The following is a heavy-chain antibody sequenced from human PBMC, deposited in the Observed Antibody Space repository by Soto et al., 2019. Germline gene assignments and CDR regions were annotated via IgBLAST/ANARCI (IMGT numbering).Heavy chain of an antibody. Sequence: PGGSLRLSCAASGFTFSSYGMHWVRQAPGKGLEWVAVISYDGSNKYYADSVKGRFTISRDNSKNTLYLQMNSLRAEDTAVYYCAKDSSYGPFDYWGQGTLVTVPS. CDR3: AKDSSYGPFDY. CDR1: GFTFSSYG. V-gene: IGHV3-30*18. CDR2: ISYDGSNK. J-gene: IGHJ4*02. D-gene: IGHD5-18*01.